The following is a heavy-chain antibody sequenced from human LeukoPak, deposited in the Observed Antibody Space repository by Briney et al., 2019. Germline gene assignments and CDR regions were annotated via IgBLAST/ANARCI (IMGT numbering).Heavy chain of an antibody. CDR2: ISASGNYI. CDR1: GFTFSSYT. V-gene: IGHV3-21*01. J-gene: IGHJ4*02. CDR3: ARFGYCSSISCYAV. D-gene: IGHD2-2*01. Sequence: PGGSLRLSCAASGFTFSSYTMKWVRQAPGKGLEWVSSISASGNYIYYADSVKGRFTISRDSAKSSLYLQMNSLRAEGTAVYYCARFGYCSSISCYAVWGQGTLVTVSS.